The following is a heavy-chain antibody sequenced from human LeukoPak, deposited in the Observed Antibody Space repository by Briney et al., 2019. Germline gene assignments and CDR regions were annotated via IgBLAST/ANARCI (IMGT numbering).Heavy chain of an antibody. CDR3: ARSSDYYDSSGYYLPFDY. V-gene: IGHV4-34*01. D-gene: IGHD3-22*01. CDR2: INHSGST. Sequence: SETLSLTCAVYGGSFSGYYWSWIRQPPGKGLEWIGEINHSGSTNYNPSLKSRVTISVDTSKNQFSLKLSSVTAADTAVYYCARSSDYYDSSGYYLPFDYWGQGTLVTVSS. CDR1: GGSFSGYY. J-gene: IGHJ4*02.